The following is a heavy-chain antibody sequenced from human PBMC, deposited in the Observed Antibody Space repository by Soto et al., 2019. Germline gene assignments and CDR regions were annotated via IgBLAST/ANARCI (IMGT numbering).Heavy chain of an antibody. D-gene: IGHD2-2*01. J-gene: IGHJ6*02. CDR3: ARDTEPGYCSSTSCLWSYYYYGMDV. Sequence: GASVKVSCKASGYTFTSYGISWVRQAPGQGLERMGWISAYNVNTNYAQKLQGRVTMTTDTSTSTAYMELRSLRSDDTAVYYCARDTEPGYCSSTSCLWSYYYYGMDVWGQGTTVTVSS. V-gene: IGHV1-18*01. CDR1: GYTFTSYG. CDR2: ISAYNVNT.